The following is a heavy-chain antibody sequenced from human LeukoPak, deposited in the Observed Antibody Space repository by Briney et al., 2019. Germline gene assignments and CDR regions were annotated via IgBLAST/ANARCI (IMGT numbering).Heavy chain of an antibody. J-gene: IGHJ6*03. D-gene: IGHD3-10*01. CDR2: IKQDGSEK. CDR3: ARDPITMVRGVIRSHYYYYMDV. Sequence: GGSLRLSCAASGFTFSSYWMSWVRQAPGKGLEWVANIKQDGSEKYYVDSVKGRFTISRDNAKNSLYLQMNSLRAEDTAVYYCARDPITMVRGVIRSHYYYYMDVWGKGTTVTVSS. CDR1: GFTFSSYW. V-gene: IGHV3-7*01.